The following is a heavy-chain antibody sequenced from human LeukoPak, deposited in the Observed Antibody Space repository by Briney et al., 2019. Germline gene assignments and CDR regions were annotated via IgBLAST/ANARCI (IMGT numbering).Heavy chain of an antibody. J-gene: IGHJ4*02. CDR2: IIPIFGTA. Sequence: SVKVSCKACGGTFSSYAISWVRQAPGQGLEWMGRIIPIFGTANYAQKFQGRVTITTDESTSTAYMELSSLRSEDTAVYYCARGQNPYGSGSYYNVMAFDYWGQGTLVTVSS. CDR1: GGTFSSYA. D-gene: IGHD3-10*01. CDR3: ARGQNPYGSGSYYNVMAFDY. V-gene: IGHV1-69*05.